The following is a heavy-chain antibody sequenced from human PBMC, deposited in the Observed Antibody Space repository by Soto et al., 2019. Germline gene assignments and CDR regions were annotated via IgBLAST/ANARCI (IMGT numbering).Heavy chain of an antibody. Sequence: SVKVSCKTSGGTFSSYAISWVRQAPGQGLEWMGGIIPIFGTANYAQKFQGRVTITADESTSTAYMELSSLRSEDTAVYYCARDLSPRTYYYDSSSRRDGMDVWGQGTTVTVSS. CDR3: ARDLSPRTYYYDSSSRRDGMDV. CDR2: IIPIFGTA. V-gene: IGHV1-69*13. CDR1: GGTFSSYA. D-gene: IGHD3-22*01. J-gene: IGHJ6*02.